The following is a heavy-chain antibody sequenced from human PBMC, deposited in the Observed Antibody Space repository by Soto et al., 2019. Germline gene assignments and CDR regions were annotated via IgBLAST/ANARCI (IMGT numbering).Heavy chain of an antibody. CDR2: TYYIGNT. CDR1: GGSISSDY. J-gene: IGHJ5*02. D-gene: IGHD3-9*01. CDR3: AKWSGYPHWFGP. Sequence: QVQLQESGPGLVKPSETLSLTCTVSGGSISSDYWSWIRQSPGKGLQWIGYTYYIGNTNYNPSLESRVTISLDRSKNQFSLKMTSVIAAGTAVYYCAKWSGYPHWFGPWGQGFLVTVSS. V-gene: IGHV4-59*01.